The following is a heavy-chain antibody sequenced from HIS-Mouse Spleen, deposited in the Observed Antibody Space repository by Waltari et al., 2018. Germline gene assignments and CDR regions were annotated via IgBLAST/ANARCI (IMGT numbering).Heavy chain of an antibody. D-gene: IGHD6-19*01. CDR2: ISWNSGSI. CDR3: AKDKGESSGWYDY. J-gene: IGHJ4*02. CDR1: GFTFDDYA. Sequence: EVQLVESGGGLVQPGRSLRLSCAASGFTFDDYAMHWFRQAPGKGLEWVSGISWNSGSIGYADSVKGRFTISRDNAKNSLYLQMNSLRAEDTALYYCAKDKGESSGWYDYWGQGTLVTVSS. V-gene: IGHV3-9*01.